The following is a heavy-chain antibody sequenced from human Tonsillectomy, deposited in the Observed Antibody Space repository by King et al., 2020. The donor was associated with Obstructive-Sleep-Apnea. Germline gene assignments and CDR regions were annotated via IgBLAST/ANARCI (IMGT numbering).Heavy chain of an antibody. CDR3: ARDKGGDLLGRFDP. Sequence: QLVQSGGGVVQPGRSLRLSCAASGFSFSSYGMHWVRQAPGKGLEWVAFIRYDGSNKVYADSVKGRFSISRDDSKNTLYLQMNSLRAEDTAVYYCARDKGGDLLGRFDPWGQGTLVTVSS. D-gene: IGHD3-16*01. V-gene: IGHV3-30*02. CDR1: GFSFSSYG. J-gene: IGHJ5*02. CDR2: IRYDGSNK.